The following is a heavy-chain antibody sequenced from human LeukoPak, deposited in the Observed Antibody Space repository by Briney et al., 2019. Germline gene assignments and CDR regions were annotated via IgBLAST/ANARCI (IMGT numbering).Heavy chain of an antibody. J-gene: IGHJ4*02. CDR1: GFTFCSYE. CDR2: ISSSGTTI. Sequence: PGGSLRLSCAASGFTFCSYEMNWVPQAPGKGREWGSYISSSGTTIYYADSVRGRFTISRDNAKNSLYLQMNSLRAEDTAVYYCARRYCSSTSCLIDYWGQGTLVTVSS. D-gene: IGHD2-2*01. CDR3: ARRYCSSTSCLIDY. V-gene: IGHV3-48*03.